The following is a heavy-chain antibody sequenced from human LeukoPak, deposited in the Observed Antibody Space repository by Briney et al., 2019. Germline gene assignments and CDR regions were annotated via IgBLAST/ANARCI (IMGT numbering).Heavy chain of an antibody. V-gene: IGHV4-59*01. CDR1: GGSISSYY. D-gene: IGHD6-13*01. CDR2: IYYSGST. Sequence: SETLSLTCTVSGGSISSYYWSWIRQPPGKGLEWIGYIYYSGSTNYNPSLKSRVTISVDTSKNQFSLKLSSVTAADTAVYYCARGGGIAAAGFGSDPWGQGTLVTVSS. J-gene: IGHJ5*02. CDR3: ARGGGIAAAGFGSDP.